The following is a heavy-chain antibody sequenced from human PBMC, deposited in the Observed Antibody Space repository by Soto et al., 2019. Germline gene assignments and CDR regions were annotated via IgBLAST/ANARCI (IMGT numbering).Heavy chain of an antibody. J-gene: IGHJ4*02. CDR1: GGTFSTLA. CDR3: ARAPDEEYAVLEPNYFES. D-gene: IGHD6-6*01. Sequence: QVQLVQSGTEVKKPGSSVKVSCKASGGTFSTLAVSWVRQAPGQGLEWMGGIIPIFGRPVYAQKFHGRVTINADESTSIVYMELSSLSSEYTAVYSCARAPDEEYAVLEPNYFESKREGILVTVPS. V-gene: IGHV1-69*01. CDR2: IIPIFGRP.